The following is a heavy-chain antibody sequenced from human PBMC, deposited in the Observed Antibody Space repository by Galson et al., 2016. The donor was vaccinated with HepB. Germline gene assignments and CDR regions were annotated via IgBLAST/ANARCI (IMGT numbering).Heavy chain of an antibody. Sequence: SLRLSCAASGFVFSAYAMTWVRQAPGEGLEWLAHISNSGDRTYYADSVKGRFTISGDNSQNTVFLQMNGLRAEDTATYYCVRDAPYGYRFTYLDPWGQGTLVIVSS. CDR2: ISNSGDRT. J-gene: IGHJ5*02. CDR3: VRDAPYGYRFTYLDP. V-gene: IGHV3-23*01. CDR1: GFVFSAYA. D-gene: IGHD5-12*01.